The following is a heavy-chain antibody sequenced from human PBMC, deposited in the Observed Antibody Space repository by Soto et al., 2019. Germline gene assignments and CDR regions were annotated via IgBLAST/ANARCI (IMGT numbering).Heavy chain of an antibody. D-gene: IGHD3-10*01. V-gene: IGHV1-18*01. CDR2: ISGYNGNT. CDR3: ARGWGEY. CDR1: GYTFTSYG. Sequence: QVPLVQSGAEVKMPGASVKVSCKASGYTFTSYGISWVRQDPGQGLEWLGWISGYNGNTKYAQKFQGRVTMTTDTSTSTAYMELRSLGSDDKAMYYCARGWGEYWGQGTLVTVSS. J-gene: IGHJ4*02.